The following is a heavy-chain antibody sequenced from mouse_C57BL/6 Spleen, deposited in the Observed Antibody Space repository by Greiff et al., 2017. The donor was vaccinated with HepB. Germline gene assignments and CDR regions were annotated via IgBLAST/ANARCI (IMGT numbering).Heavy chain of an antibody. CDR3: ARWNWDGIDY. Sequence: QVQLQQSGAELVKPGASVKLSCKASGYTFTSYWMHWVKQRPGQGLEWIGMIHPNSGSTNYNEKFKSKATLTVDKSSSTAYMQLSSLTSEDSAVYYCARWNWDGIDYWGQGTTLTVSS. D-gene: IGHD4-1*01. CDR2: IHPNSGST. J-gene: IGHJ2*01. CDR1: GYTFTSYW. V-gene: IGHV1-64*01.